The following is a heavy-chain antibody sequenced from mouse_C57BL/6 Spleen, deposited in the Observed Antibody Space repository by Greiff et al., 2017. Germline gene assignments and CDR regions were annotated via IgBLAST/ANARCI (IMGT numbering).Heavy chain of an antibody. CDR2: IDPETGGT. CDR1: GYTFTDYE. D-gene: IGHD1-1*01. J-gene: IGHJ2*01. CDR3: TRSRSYNYFDY. V-gene: IGHV1-15*01. Sequence: QVQLQQSGAELVRPGASVTLSCKASGYTFTDYEMHWVKQTPVHGLEWIGAIDPETGGTAYNQKFKGKAILTADKSSSTAYMGLRSLTSEDSAVYYCTRSRSYNYFDYWGQGTTLTVSS.